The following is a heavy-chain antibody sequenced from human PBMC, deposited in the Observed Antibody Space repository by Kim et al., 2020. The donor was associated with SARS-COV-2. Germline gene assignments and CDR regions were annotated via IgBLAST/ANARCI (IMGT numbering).Heavy chain of an antibody. CDR3: ARGIFGVVIIPYYYYYMDD. CDR2: ISYSGST. D-gene: IGHD3-3*01. CDR1: GGSISSNDFY. V-gene: IGHV4-39*01. Sequence: SETLSLTCTVSGGSISSNDFYWDWIRQPPGKGLEWIGSISYSGSTYYNPSLKSRVTISVDTYKNQISLKLSSVTAADTGVYYCARGIFGVVIIPYYYYYMDDWGKGTTVTVSS. J-gene: IGHJ6*03.